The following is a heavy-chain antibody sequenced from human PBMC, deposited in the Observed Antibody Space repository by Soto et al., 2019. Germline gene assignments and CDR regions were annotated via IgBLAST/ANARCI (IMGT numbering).Heavy chain of an antibody. J-gene: IGHJ6*03. CDR2: INAGNGNT. V-gene: IGHV1-3*01. Sequence: QVQLVQSGAEVKKPGASVKVSCKASGYTFTSYAMHWVRQDPGQRLEWMGWINAGNGNTKYSQKFQGRVTITRDTSATTAYMDLSSLRSEDTAVYYCARGARIAARPDYYYYYMDVWGKGNTVTVSS. CDR3: ARGARIAARPDYYYYYMDV. D-gene: IGHD6-6*01. CDR1: GYTFTSYA.